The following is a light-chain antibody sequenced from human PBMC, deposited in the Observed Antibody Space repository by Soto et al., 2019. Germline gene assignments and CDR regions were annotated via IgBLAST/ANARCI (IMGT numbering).Light chain of an antibody. CDR2: EVS. J-gene: IGLJ1*01. V-gene: IGLV2-18*02. Sequence: QSVLTQPPSVSGSPGQSVTIHCTGSSSEVGSFSRVSWYQQPPGTAPKLIIYEVSYRPSGVPDRFSGSKSGNTASLTISGLLAEDEADYYCSSYTTSNTYVFGTGTKVT. CDR1: SSEVGSFSR. CDR3: SSYTTSNTYV.